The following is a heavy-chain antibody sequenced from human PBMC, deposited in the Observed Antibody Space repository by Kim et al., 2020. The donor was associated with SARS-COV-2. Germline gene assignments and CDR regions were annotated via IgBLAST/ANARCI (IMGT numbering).Heavy chain of an antibody. CDR1: GDSFASYSVS. D-gene: IGHD7-27*01. V-gene: IGHV6-1*01. CDR3: ARQLGTGVGFDI. Sequence: SQTLSLTCVISGDSFASYSVSWNWIRQSPSRGLEWLGRTYYRSEWFTEYAVSVKGRINISPDTSKKQFSLQLDSVTPEDTAVYYCARQLGTGVGFDIWGQGTLVTVSP. CDR2: TYYRSEWFT. J-gene: IGHJ3*02.